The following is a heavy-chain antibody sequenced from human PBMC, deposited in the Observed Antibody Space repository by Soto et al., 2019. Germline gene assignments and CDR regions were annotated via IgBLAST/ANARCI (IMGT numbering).Heavy chain of an antibody. D-gene: IGHD6-13*01. CDR3: ARDFPQRWSSSWLFDY. CDR1: GFTFSSYG. V-gene: IGHV3-33*01. J-gene: IGHJ4*02. CDR2: IWYDGSNK. Sequence: PGGSLRLSCAASGFTFSSYGMHWVRQAPGKGLEWVAVIWYDGSNKYYADSVKGRFTISRDNSKNTLYLQMNSLRAEDTAVYYCARDFPQRWSSSWLFDYWGQGTLVTVSS.